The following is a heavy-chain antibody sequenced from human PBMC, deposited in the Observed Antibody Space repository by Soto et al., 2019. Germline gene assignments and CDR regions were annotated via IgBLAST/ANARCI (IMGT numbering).Heavy chain of an antibody. J-gene: IGHJ5*02. CDR3: ARVRDDGTERSWFDP. CDR1: GYTFTSYG. CDR2: ISAYNGNT. V-gene: IGHV1-18*01. Sequence: VASVKVSCKASGYTFTSYGISWVRQAPGQGLEWMGWISAYNGNTNYAQKLQGRVTMTTDTSTSTAYMELRSLRSDDTAVYYCARVRDDGTERSWFDPWGQGTLVTVSS. D-gene: IGHD3-10*01.